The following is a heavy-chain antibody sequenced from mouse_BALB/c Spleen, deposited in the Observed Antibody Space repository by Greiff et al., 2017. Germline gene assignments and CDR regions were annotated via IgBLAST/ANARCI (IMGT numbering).Heavy chain of an antibody. CDR2: IYPSDSYT. V-gene: IGHV1-69*02. D-gene: IGHD3-1*01. CDR1: SYTFTSYW. J-gene: IGHJ4*01. Sequence: QVQLKQPGAELVRPGASVKLSCKASSYTFTSYWINWVKQRPGQGLEWIGNIYPSDSYTNYNQKFKDKATLTVDKSSSTAYMQLSSPTSEDSAVYYCTRSARATIAMDYWGQGTSVTVSS. CDR3: TRSARATIAMDY.